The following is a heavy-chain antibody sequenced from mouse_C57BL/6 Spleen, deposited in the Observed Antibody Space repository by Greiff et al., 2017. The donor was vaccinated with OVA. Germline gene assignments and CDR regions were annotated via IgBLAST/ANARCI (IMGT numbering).Heavy chain of an antibody. CDR1: GYTFTSYW. J-gene: IGHJ4*01. D-gene: IGHD1-1*01. CDR2: IDPSDSYT. CDR3: ARASNYYGTLYAMDY. V-gene: IGHV1-69*01. Sequence: QVQLKQPGAELVMPGASVKLSCKASGYTFTSYWMHWVKQRPGQGLEWIGEIDPSDSYTNYNQKFKGKSTLTVDKSSSTAYMQLSSLTSEDSAVYYCARASNYYGTLYAMDYWGQGTSVTVSS.